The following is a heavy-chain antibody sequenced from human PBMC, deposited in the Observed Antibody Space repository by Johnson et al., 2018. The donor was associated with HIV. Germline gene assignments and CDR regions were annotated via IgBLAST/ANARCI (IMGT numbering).Heavy chain of an antibody. J-gene: IGHJ3*02. V-gene: IGHV3-33*06. D-gene: IGHD5-18*01. CDR3: AKDKVDTAMVSDAFDI. CDR2: IWYDGSNK. CDR1: GFTFSSYG. Sequence: QVQLMESGGGVVQPGRSLRLSCAASGFTFSSYGMHWVRQAPGKGLEWVAVIWYDGSNKYYADSVKGRFTISRDNSKNTLYLQMNSLRAEDTAVYYCAKDKVDTAMVSDAFDIWGQGTVVTVSS.